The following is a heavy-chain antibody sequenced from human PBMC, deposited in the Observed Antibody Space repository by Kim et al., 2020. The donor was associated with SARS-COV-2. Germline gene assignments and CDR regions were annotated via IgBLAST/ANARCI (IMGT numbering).Heavy chain of an antibody. V-gene: IGHV3-9*01. D-gene: IGHD3-10*01. CDR2: ISWNSGSI. CDR3: AKDRGAGRYYYYGMDV. CDR1: GFTFDDYA. J-gene: IGHJ6*02. Sequence: GGSLRLSCAASGFTFDDYAMHWVRQAPGKGLEWVSGISWNSGSIGYADSVKGRFTISRDNAKNSLYLQMNSLRAEDTALYYCAKDRGAGRYYYYGMDVWGQGTTVTVSS.